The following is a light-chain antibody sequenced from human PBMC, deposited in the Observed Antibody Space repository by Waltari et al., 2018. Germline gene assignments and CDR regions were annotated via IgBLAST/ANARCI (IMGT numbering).Light chain of an antibody. Sequence: DIQMTQSPSSLSASVGDRVTITCRASQSISSYLNWYQQKPGKAPKLLIYAASSLQSGVPSRFSGSGSGTDFTLKISRVEAEDVGVYYCMQALQTPWTF. CDR1: QSISSY. CDR3: MQALQTPWT. CDR2: AAS. V-gene: IGKV1-39*01. J-gene: IGKJ1*01.